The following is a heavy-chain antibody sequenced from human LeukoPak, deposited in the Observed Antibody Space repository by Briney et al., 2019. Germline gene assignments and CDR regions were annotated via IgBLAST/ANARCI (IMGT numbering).Heavy chain of an antibody. J-gene: IGHJ4*02. V-gene: IGHV3-33*07. CDR3: ARDSRGGRSGYFDT. D-gene: IGHD2-15*01. Sequence: PGRSLRLSCAASGFIFSSYGMYWVRQAPSKGLEWVAVVWHDGSAEFYAESVKGRFSISRDDSKNTLYLQMNSLRAEDTGLYYCARDSRGGRSGYFDTWGQGTLVTVSS. CDR2: VWHDGSAE. CDR1: GFIFSSYG.